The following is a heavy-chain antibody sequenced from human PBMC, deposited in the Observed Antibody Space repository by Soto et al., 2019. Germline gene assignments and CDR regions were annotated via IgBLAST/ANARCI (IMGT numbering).Heavy chain of an antibody. CDR2: IYYSGST. CDR3: AREVEVGASPDYYYYGMDV. J-gene: IGHJ6*02. V-gene: IGHV4-61*01. Sequence: SETLSLTCTVSGGSVSSGSYYWSWIRQPPGKGLEWIGYIYYSGSTNYNPSLKSRVTISVDTSKNQFSLKLSAVTAADTAVYYCAREVEVGASPDYYYYGMDVWGQGTTVTVSS. D-gene: IGHD1-26*01. CDR1: GGSVSSGSYY.